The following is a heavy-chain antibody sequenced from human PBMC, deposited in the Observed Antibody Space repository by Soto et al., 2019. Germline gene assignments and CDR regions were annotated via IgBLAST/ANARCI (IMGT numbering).Heavy chain of an antibody. J-gene: IGHJ6*02. V-gene: IGHV5-51*01. CDR2: IDPGDSDT. CDR1: GYRLTNYW. CDR3: AARVGSSPLYYYGVDV. Sequence: PGESLKISCKGSGYRLTNYWFGWVRQMPGKGLEWMGIIDPGDSDTRYSPSFQGQVTISVDKSISTAHLQWSSLKDSDSAMCCRAARVGSSPLYYYGVDVWRQGTTVTVSS. D-gene: IGHD3-10*01.